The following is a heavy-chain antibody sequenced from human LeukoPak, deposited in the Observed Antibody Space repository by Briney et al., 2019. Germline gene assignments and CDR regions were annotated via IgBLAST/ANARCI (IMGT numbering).Heavy chain of an antibody. J-gene: IGHJ4*02. D-gene: IGHD1-1*01. Sequence: ASVKVSCKASGYTFTGYYMHWVRQAPGQGLEWMGWINPNSGGTNYTQKFQGRVTMTRDTSISTAYMELSRLRSDDTAVYYCARGGGKRTSDFDYWGQGTLVTVSS. CDR1: GYTFTGYY. V-gene: IGHV1-2*02. CDR2: INPNSGGT. CDR3: ARGGGKRTSDFDY.